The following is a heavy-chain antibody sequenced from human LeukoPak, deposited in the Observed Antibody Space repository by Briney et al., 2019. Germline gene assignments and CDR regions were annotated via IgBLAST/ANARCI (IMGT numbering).Heavy chain of an antibody. CDR3: ARSIRGQGTSHWFDP. J-gene: IGHJ5*02. CDR1: GGPSSGYY. Sequence: SETLSLTCAVYGGPSSGYYWSWIRQPPGKGLEWIGEINHSGSTNYNPSLKSRVTISVDTSKNQFSLKLSSVTAADTAVYYCARSIRGQGTSHWFDPWGQGTLVTVSS. V-gene: IGHV4-34*01. CDR2: INHSGST. D-gene: IGHD2-2*01.